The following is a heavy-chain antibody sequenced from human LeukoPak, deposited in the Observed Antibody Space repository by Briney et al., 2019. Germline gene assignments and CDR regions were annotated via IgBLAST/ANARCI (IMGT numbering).Heavy chain of an antibody. D-gene: IGHD6-13*01. J-gene: IGHJ3*02. CDR2: ISSSSSYI. CDR3: ARDGDPYSSSAAFDI. CDR1: GFTFSSYS. Sequence: GGSLRLSCAASGFTFSSYSMNWVRQAPGKGLEWVSSISSSSSYIYYADSVKGRFTISRDNAKNSLYLQMNSLRAEDTAVYYCARDGDPYSSSAAFDIWGQGTMVTVSS. V-gene: IGHV3-21*01.